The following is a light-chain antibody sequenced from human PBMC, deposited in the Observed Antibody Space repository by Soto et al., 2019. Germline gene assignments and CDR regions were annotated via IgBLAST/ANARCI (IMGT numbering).Light chain of an antibody. CDR2: DNS. CDR3: QSYDSSLSGSVV. J-gene: IGLJ2*01. CDR1: SSTIGAGYD. Sequence: QSVLTQPPSVSGAPGQRVTISCTGSSSTIGAGYDVHWYQQLPGTAPKLLIFDNSNRPSGVPDRISGSRSGTSASLAITGLQAEDEADYYCQSYDSSLSGSVVFGGGTKLTVL. V-gene: IGLV1-40*01.